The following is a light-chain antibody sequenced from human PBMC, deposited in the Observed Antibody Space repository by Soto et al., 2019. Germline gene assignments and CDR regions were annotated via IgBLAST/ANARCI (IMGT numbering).Light chain of an antibody. Sequence: QSALTQPASVSGSPGQSITISCTGTGSDLGTYNFVSWYQQHPGKAPKLMIYDVSNRPSGVSRRFSGSKSGYTASLTISGLQAEDEADYYCSSYTSTSTLGVFGTGTKLTVL. J-gene: IGLJ1*01. CDR3: SSYTSTSTLGV. CDR2: DVS. CDR1: GSDLGTYNF. V-gene: IGLV2-14*03.